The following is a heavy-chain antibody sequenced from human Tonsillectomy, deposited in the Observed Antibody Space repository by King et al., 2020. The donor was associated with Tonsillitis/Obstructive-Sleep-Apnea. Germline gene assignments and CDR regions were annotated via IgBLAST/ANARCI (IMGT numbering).Heavy chain of an antibody. V-gene: IGHV3-7*04. Sequence: VQLVESGGGLVQPGGSLRLSCAASGFTFSSYWMSWVRQAPGKGREWVANIKQDGSEKYYVDSVKGRFTISRDNAKNSLYLQMNSLRAEDTAVYYCARDWWKGGSSSPMDVWGKGTTVTVSS. D-gene: IGHD6-6*01. J-gene: IGHJ6*03. CDR2: IKQDGSEK. CDR3: ARDWWKGGSSSPMDV. CDR1: GFTFSSYW.